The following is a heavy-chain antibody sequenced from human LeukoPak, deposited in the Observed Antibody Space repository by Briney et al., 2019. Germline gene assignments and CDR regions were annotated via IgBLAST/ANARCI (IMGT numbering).Heavy chain of an antibody. J-gene: IGHJ6*03. CDR3: ARSSYYSDSSGYSYYSYYYMDV. Sequence: SETLSLTCTVSGGSISSYYWSWIRQPPGKGLEWIGYIYYSGSTNYNPSLRSRVTISVDTSKNQFSLKLSSVTAADTAVYYCARSSYYSDSSGYSYYSYYYMDVWGKGTTVTVSS. CDR1: GGSISSYY. D-gene: IGHD3-22*01. V-gene: IGHV4-59*01. CDR2: IYYSGST.